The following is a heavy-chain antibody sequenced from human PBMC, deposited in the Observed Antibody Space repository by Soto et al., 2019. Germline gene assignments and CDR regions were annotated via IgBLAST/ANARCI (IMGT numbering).Heavy chain of an antibody. CDR1: GGSITSSNFY. CDR3: VKRSPGTMLDN. CDR2: LYSGGSA. J-gene: IGHJ4*02. V-gene: IGHV4-39*01. Sequence: SETLSLTCTVSGGSITSSNFYWGWVRQPPGKGLEWIGTLYSGGSAYYNASLKSRVAMSVDTSKNQFPLKVTSVTAADTAVYYCVKRSPGTMLDNWGQGTLVTVSS.